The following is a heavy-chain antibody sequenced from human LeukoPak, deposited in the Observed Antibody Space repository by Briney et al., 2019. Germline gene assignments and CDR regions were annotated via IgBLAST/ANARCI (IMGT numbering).Heavy chain of an antibody. CDR1: GGSINSYY. J-gene: IGHJ6*03. V-gene: IGHV4-59*08. CDR3: SRSHDYGGLYFYYYMDV. D-gene: IGHD4-23*01. Sequence: SETLSLTCTVSGGSINSYYWSWIRQSPGKGLEWIGYIYYSGSTNYNPSLKSRVTISVDTSKNQFSLNLRSVTAADTAIYFCSRSHDYGGLYFYYYMDVWGKGTTVTVSS. CDR2: IYYSGST.